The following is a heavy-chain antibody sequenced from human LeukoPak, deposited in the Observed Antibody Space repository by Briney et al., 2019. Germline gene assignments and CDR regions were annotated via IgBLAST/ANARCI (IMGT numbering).Heavy chain of an antibody. CDR1: GGSISSSTYY. Sequence: SETLSLTCTVSGGSISSSTYYWGWIRQPPGKGLVWIGSIYYSGSTYYNPSLKSRVTISVDTSKNQFSLKLTSVTAADTAVYYCARHSETFSVPDVWGQGTTVTVSS. J-gene: IGHJ6*02. D-gene: IGHD3-16*01. V-gene: IGHV4-39*01. CDR2: IYYSGST. CDR3: ARHSETFSVPDV.